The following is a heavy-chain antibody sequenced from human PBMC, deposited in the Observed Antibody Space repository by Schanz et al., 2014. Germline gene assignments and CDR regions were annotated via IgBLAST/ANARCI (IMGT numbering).Heavy chain of an antibody. D-gene: IGHD1-26*01. CDR3: VKDLQRELLRDDHYYGMDV. CDR2: VCYDGSKK. Sequence: QVQLVESGGGLVKPGGSLRLSCAASGFTFSDYYMSWVRQVPGKGLEWVAVVCYDGSKKYYADSVKGRFTTSRDNSKNTMYLQMNSLRAEDTAVYYCVKDLQRELLRDDHYYGMDVWGQGTTVTVSS. V-gene: IGHV3-33*06. CDR1: GFTFSDYY. J-gene: IGHJ6*02.